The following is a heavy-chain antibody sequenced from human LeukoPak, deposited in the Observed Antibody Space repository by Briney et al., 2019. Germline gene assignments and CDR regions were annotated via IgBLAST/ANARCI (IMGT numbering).Heavy chain of an antibody. CDR1: GGSISSYY. J-gene: IGHJ6*03. CDR2: IYYSGST. Sequence: SETLSLTCTVSGGSISSYYWSWIRQPPGKGLEWIGYIYYSGSTNYNPSLKSRVTISVDTSKNQFSLKLSSVTAADTAVYYCARAWVYDTPVWGYYYYYYMDVWGKGTTVTISS. D-gene: IGHD3-9*01. CDR3: ARAWVYDTPVWGYYYYYYMDV. V-gene: IGHV4-59*01.